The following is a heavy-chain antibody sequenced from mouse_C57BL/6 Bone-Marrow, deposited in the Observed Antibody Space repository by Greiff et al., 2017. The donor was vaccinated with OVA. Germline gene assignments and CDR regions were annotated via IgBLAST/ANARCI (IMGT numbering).Heavy chain of an antibody. CDR1: GFNIKDDY. CDR3: TLYYSNLYYYAMDY. Sequence: VHVKQSGAELVRPGASVKLSCTASGFNIKDDYMHWVKQRPEQGLEWIGWIDPENGDTEYASKFQGKATITADTSSNTAYLQLSSLTSEDTAVYYCTLYYSNLYYYAMDYWGQGTSVTVSS. V-gene: IGHV14-4*01. D-gene: IGHD2-5*01. CDR2: IDPENGDT. J-gene: IGHJ4*01.